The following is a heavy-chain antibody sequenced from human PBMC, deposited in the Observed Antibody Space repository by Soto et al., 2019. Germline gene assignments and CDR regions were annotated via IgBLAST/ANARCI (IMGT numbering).Heavy chain of an antibody. CDR3: ARHLGYDSSGYYRNWFDP. D-gene: IGHD3-22*01. J-gene: IGHJ5*02. CDR1: GGSISSGGYS. Sequence: PSETLSLTCAVSGGSISSGGYSWSWIRQPPGKGLEWIGYIYHSGSTYYNPSLKSRVTISVDTSKNQFSLKLSSVTAADTAVYYSARHLGYDSSGYYRNWFDPWGQGTLVTVSS. V-gene: IGHV4-30-2*01. CDR2: IYHSGST.